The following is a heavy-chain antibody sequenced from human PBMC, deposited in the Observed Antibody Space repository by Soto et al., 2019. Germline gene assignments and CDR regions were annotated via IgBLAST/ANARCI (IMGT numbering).Heavy chain of an antibody. CDR1: GYTFTSYA. J-gene: IGHJ6*03. V-gene: IGHV1-3*01. CDR2: INAGNGNT. D-gene: IGHD3-10*01. CDR3: ASLISMVRGVVSTSYYMDV. Sequence: ASVKVFCKASGYTFTSYAMHWVRQAPGQRLEWMGWINAGNGNTKYSQKFQGRVTITRDTSASTAYMELSSLRSEDTAVYYCASLISMVRGVVSTSYYMDVWGKGTTVTVSS.